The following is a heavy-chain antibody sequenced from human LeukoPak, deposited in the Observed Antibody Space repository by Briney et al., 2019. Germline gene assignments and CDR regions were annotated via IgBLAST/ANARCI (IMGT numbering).Heavy chain of an antibody. CDR1: GGSISSGGYS. CDR3: ARAPCDYGDDRFDY. CDR2: IYHSGST. J-gene: IGHJ4*02. D-gene: IGHD4-17*01. Sequence: SQTLSLTCAVSGGSISSGGYSWSWIRQPPGNGLEWIGYIYHSGSTYYNPSLKSRVTISVDRSKNQSSLQLSSVTAADTAVYYCARAPCDYGDDRFDYWGQGTLVTVSS. V-gene: IGHV4-30-2*01.